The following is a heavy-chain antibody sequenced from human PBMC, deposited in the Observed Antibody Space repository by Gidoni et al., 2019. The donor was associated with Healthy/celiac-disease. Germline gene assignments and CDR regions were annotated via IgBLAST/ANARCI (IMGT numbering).Heavy chain of an antibody. CDR1: GFTFSSYS. CDR2: ISSSSSYI. Sequence: EVQLVESGGGLVKPGGSLRLSCAASGFTFSSYSMNWVRQAPGKGLEWVSSISSSSSYIYYADSVKGRFTISRDNAKNSLYLQMNSLRAEDTAVYYCARDRGSMIHAFDIWGQGTMVTVSS. D-gene: IGHD3-16*01. J-gene: IGHJ3*02. CDR3: ARDRGSMIHAFDI. V-gene: IGHV3-21*01.